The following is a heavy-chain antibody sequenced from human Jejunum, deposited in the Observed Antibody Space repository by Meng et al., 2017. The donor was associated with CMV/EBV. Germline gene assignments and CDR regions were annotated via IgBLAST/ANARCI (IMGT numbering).Heavy chain of an antibody. Sequence: AAAGFTFSTYSMSWVRQATGKGLEWVSSISSSSYTYYADSVKGRFTISRDNAKNSLYLQMNSLRAEDTAVYYCARVVKGGNYLDYWGQGTLVTVSS. J-gene: IGHJ4*02. V-gene: IGHV3-21*01. D-gene: IGHD4-23*01. CDR1: GFTFSTYS. CDR2: ISSSSYT. CDR3: ARVVKGGNYLDY.